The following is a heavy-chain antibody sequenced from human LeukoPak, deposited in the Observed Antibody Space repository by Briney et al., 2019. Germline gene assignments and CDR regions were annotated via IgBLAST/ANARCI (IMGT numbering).Heavy chain of an antibody. CDR3: ARYARDIVVVPAAITGPFDP. J-gene: IGHJ5*02. D-gene: IGHD2-2*02. CDR1: GYTFTNYA. CDR2: INTDTGNP. V-gene: IGHV7-4-1*02. Sequence: GASVKVSCKASGYTFTNYAMNWVRQAPGQGLEWMGWINTDTGNPTYAQGFTRRLVFSLDTSASTAYLQISSLKAEDTAVYYCARYARDIVVVPAAITGPFDPWGQGTLVTVSS.